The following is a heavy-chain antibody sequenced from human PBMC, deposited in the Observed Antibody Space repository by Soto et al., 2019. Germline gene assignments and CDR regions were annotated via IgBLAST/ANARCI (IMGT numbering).Heavy chain of an antibody. D-gene: IGHD3-10*01. Sequence: SETLSLTCTVSGGSISSYYWSWIRQPPGKGLEWIGYIYYSGSTNYNPSLKSRVTISVDTSKNQFSLKLSSVTAADTAVYYCARGIYSYGSGFDYWGQGILVTVSS. V-gene: IGHV4-59*01. CDR1: GGSISSYY. J-gene: IGHJ4*02. CDR3: ARGIYSYGSGFDY. CDR2: IYYSGST.